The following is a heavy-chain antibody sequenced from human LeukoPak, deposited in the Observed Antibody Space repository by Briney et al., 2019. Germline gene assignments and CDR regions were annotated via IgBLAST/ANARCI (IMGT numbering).Heavy chain of an antibody. Sequence: PGGTLRLSCAASGFTFSSYGMSWVRQAPGKGLEWVSAISGSGSSTYYAASVKGRFTISRDNSKNTLYLQMNSLRAEDTAVYYCAKAPPGSGISVDYWGQGTLVTVSS. CDR1: GFTFSSYG. V-gene: IGHV3-23*01. CDR3: AKAPPGSGISVDY. CDR2: ISGSGSST. D-gene: IGHD3-10*01. J-gene: IGHJ4*02.